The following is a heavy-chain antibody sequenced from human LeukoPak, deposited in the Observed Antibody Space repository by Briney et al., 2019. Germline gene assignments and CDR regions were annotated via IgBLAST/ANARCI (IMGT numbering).Heavy chain of an antibody. J-gene: IGHJ6*02. CDR1: GYTFTGYY. D-gene: IGHD3-10*01. Sequence: ASVKVSCKASGYTFTGYYMHWVRQAPGQGLEWMGWINPNSGDTKYAQKFQGRVTMTRDTPISTAYMEVSRLTSDDTAIYYCARAGCGSGSHCADYYYGLDAWGQGTTVTVSS. CDR2: INPNSGDT. V-gene: IGHV1-2*02. CDR3: ARAGCGSGSHCADYYYGLDA.